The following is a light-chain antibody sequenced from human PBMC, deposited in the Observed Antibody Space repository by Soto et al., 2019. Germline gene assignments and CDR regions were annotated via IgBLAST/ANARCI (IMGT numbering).Light chain of an antibody. V-gene: IGLV4-69*01. CDR2: VNSDGSH. CDR3: QTWGIGGDVV. J-gene: IGLJ2*01. Sequence: VLTQPPSASASLGASVKLTCTLSSGHSSDAIAWHQQQPEKGPRYMMKVNSDGSHKKGDGIPDRFSGSTSGAERYLTISSLHSEDEADYYCQTWGIGGDVVFGGGTKLTVL. CDR1: SGHSSDA.